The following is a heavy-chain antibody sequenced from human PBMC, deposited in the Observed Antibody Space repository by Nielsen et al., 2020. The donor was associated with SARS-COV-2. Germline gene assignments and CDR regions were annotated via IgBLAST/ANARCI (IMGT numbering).Heavy chain of an antibody. J-gene: IGHJ6*02. CDR3: ARDHHLSSSWLYYYYGMDV. D-gene: IGHD6-13*01. V-gene: IGHV1-3*01. CDR1: GYTFTSYA. Sequence: ASVKVSCKASGYTFTSYAMHWVRQAPGQRLEWMGWINAGNGNTKYSQKFQGRVTITRDTSASTAYMELSSLGSEDTAVYYCARDHHLSSSWLYYYYGMDVWGQGTTVTVSS. CDR2: INAGNGNT.